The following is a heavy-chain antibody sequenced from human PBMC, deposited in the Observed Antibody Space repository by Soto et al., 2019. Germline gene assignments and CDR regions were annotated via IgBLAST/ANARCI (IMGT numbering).Heavy chain of an antibody. CDR1: GFTFRTYA. V-gene: IGHV3-23*01. D-gene: IGHD6-19*01. Sequence: GGSLRLSCVASGFTFRTYAMGWVRQAPGKGLQWVSVMSNSGDEIYYADSVKGRFTISRDNFENTLYLQMSSLRVEDTAVYYCAKDAARTSGWYYFDYWRQGTLVTVSS. CDR2: MSNSGDEI. J-gene: IGHJ4*02. CDR3: AKDAARTSGWYYFDY.